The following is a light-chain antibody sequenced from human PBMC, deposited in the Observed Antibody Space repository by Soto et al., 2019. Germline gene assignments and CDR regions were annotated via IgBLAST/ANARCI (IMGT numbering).Light chain of an antibody. CDR2: KAS. J-gene: IGKJ5*01. CDR3: QQYNSYST. CDR1: QSISNH. V-gene: IGKV1-5*03. Sequence: DIQMTQSPSSLSASVEDRVIITCRASQSISNHLNWYQQKPGKAPKLLIYKASSLESGVPSRFSGSGSGTEFTLTISSLQPDDFATYYCQQYNSYSTFGQGTRLEF.